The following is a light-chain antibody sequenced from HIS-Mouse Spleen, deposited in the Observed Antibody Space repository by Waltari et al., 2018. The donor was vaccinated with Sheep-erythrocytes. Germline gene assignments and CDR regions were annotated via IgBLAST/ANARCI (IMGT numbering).Light chain of an antibody. J-gene: IGLJ1*01. CDR3: CSYAGSYNHV. CDR1: SSYVGGFNY. V-gene: IGLV2-11*01. CDR2: DVS. Sequence: HSPLTQPRSVSGSPGQTVTITCTGTSSYVGGFNYVSCYQQHPGKAPKLMFYDVSKRPSGVPDRFSGSKSGNTASLTISWLQAEDEADYYCCSYAGSYNHVFATGTKVTVL.